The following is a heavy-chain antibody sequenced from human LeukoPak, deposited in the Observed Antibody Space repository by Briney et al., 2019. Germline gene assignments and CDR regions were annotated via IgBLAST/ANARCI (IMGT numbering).Heavy chain of an antibody. V-gene: IGHV4-59*08. D-gene: IGHD3-16*02. CDR3: ARAGILSYAFDM. Sequence: TSETLSLTCSVSGDSISSYYWIWIRQPPGKGLEWIGFNQNSGSTNYNPSLKGRVTISIDTSKNQFSLRLSSVTAADTAVYYCARAGILSYAFDMWGQGTMVTVSS. CDR1: GDSISSYY. J-gene: IGHJ3*02. CDR2: NQNSGST.